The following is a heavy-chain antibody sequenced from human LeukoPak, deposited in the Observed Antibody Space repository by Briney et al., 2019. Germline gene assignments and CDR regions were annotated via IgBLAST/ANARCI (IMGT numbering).Heavy chain of an antibody. CDR2: INHSGST. CDR3: ARRLQGGRVTKNYYYYMDV. V-gene: IGHV4-34*01. D-gene: IGHD4-11*01. J-gene: IGHJ6*03. CDR1: GVSFSGYY. Sequence: SETLSLTCAVYGVSFSGYYWSCIRQPPGKGLEWIGEINHSGSTNYNPSLKSRVTISVDTSKNQFSLKLSSVTAADTAVYYCARRLQGGRVTKNYYYYMDVWGKGTTVTVSS.